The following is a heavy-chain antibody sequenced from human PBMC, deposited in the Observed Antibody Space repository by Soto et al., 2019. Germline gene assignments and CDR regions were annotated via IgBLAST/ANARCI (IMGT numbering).Heavy chain of an antibody. J-gene: IGHJ6*02. V-gene: IGHV3-30*18. CDR1: VFTFSSDG. CDR2: ISYDGSNR. D-gene: IGHD5-12*01. CDR3: AKSQISATIGVPGGMDV. Sequence: AGSLKLSCAASVFTFSSDGMHWVRQAPGKGLEGVAVISYDGSNRYYADSVKGRFTISRDDSKKTVDLQMNSLRAEDTAVYYCAKSQISATIGVPGGMDVWGQGTTVTVSS.